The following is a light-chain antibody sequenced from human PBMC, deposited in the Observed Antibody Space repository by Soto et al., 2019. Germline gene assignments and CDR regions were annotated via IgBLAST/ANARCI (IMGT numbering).Light chain of an antibody. J-gene: IGKJ4*01. Sequence: ETVLTQSPATLSVSPGERVTLSCRASETVSTNLAWYQQRPGQAPRLLIYGASNRATGIPARLSGSGSGTDFTLTISSLEPEDFAVYYCQQRSNWPLSFGGGTKVDIK. CDR2: GAS. CDR1: ETVSTN. V-gene: IGKV3-11*01. CDR3: QQRSNWPLS.